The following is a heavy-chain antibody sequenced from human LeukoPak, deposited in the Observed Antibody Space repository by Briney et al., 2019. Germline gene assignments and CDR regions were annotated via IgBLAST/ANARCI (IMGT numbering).Heavy chain of an antibody. CDR2: IYYSGTT. V-gene: IGHV4-59*01. CDR1: GDSISDYY. Sequence: RSSETLSLTCTVSGDSISDYYWSWVRQPPGKGLEWIGYIYYSGTTNYNPSLESRVTISLDMSKNQFSLRLSSVTAADTAVYYCARVAGGGGVYYYYYMDVWGKGTTVTISS. CDR3: ARVAGGGGVYYYYYMDV. D-gene: IGHD2-21*01. J-gene: IGHJ6*03.